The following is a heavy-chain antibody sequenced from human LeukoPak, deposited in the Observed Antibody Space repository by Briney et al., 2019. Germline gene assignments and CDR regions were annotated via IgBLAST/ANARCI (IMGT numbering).Heavy chain of an antibody. V-gene: IGHV3-11*04. J-gene: IGHJ6*03. D-gene: IGHD2-15*01. CDR3: PRSHIVVVVAASPYMDV. CDR2: ISSSGRTI. CDR1: GFIFSDYY. Sequence: GGSLRLSCAASGFIFSDYYLIWIRQAPGKGLEWISYISSSGRTIYYADSVKGRFTISRDNSKNTLYLQMNSLRAEDTAVYYCPRSHIVVVVAASPYMDVWGKGTTVTVSS.